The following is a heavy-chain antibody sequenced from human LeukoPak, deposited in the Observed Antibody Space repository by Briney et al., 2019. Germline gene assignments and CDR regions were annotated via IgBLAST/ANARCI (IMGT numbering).Heavy chain of an antibody. CDR1: GFTFSSYG. CDR2: IRYDGSNK. V-gene: IGHV3-30*02. J-gene: IGHJ4*02. Sequence: GGSLRLSCAASGFTFSSYGMHWVRQAPGKGLEWVAFIRYDGSNKYYADSVKGRFTISRDNSKNTLYLQMNSLRAEDTAVYYCAKGQDDGYAAYFDYWGQGTLVTVSS. CDR3: AKGQDDGYAAYFDY. D-gene: IGHD5-24*01.